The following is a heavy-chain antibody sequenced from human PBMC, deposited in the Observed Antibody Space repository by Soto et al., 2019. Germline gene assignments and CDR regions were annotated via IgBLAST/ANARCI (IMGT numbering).Heavy chain of an antibody. V-gene: IGHV4-59*01. CDR3: ARARVRVGRFGGQQRLFAY. D-gene: IGHD3-16*01. CDR1: GDSISSYF. J-gene: IGHJ4*02. CDR2: IYYSGNP. Sequence: SGTLSLTCAVSGDSISSYFWSWVRQPPGKRLEWIGYIYYSGNPNYTPSLKSRVTMSVDTSKKQFSLNLTSVTAADTAAYYFARARVRVGRFGGQQRLFAYRARGSLVTGSS.